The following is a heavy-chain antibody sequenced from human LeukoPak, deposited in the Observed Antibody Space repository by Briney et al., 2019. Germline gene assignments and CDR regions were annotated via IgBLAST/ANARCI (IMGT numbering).Heavy chain of an antibody. CDR1: GGTFSSYA. Sequence: SVKVSFKASGGTFSSYAISWVRQAPGQGLEWMGRIIPILGIANYAQKFQGRVTITADKSTSTAYMELSSLRSEDTAVYHCARGTMIVVEYAFDIWGQGTMVTVSS. D-gene: IGHD3-22*01. CDR2: IIPILGIA. V-gene: IGHV1-69*04. J-gene: IGHJ3*02. CDR3: ARGTMIVVEYAFDI.